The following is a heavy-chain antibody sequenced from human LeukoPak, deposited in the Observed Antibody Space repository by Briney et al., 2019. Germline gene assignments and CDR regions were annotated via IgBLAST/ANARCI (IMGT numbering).Heavy chain of an antibody. Sequence: GGSLRLSCSASGFTFNSYVMHWVRQAPGKGLEYVSAISSNGGSTYYADSVKGRFTISRDNSKNTLYLQMNSLRAEDTAVYYCARGTTVVTPFDYWGQGTLVTVSS. V-gene: IGHV3-64*04. J-gene: IGHJ4*02. CDR2: ISSNGGST. D-gene: IGHD4-23*01. CDR3: ARGTTVVTPFDY. CDR1: GFTFNSYV.